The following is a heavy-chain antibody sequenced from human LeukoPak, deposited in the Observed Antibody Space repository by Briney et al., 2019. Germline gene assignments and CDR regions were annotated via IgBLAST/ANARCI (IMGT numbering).Heavy chain of an antibody. CDR3: AKDAYRYAFDI. J-gene: IGHJ3*02. CDR2: ISYDGSNK. D-gene: IGHD3-16*02. V-gene: IGHV3-30-3*01. CDR1: GFTFSSYA. Sequence: PGGSLRLSCAASGFTFSSYAMHWVRQAPGKGLEWVAVISYDGSNKYYADFVKGRFTISRDNSKNTLYLQMNSLRAEDTAVYYCAKDAYRYAFDIWGQGTMVTVSS.